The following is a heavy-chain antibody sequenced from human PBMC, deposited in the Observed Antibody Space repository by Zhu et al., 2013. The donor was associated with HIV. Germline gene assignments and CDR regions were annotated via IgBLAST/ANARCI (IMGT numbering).Heavy chain of an antibody. V-gene: IGHV1-8*01. Sequence: QVQLVQSGAEVKKPGASVKVSCKASGYTFTSYDINWVRQATGQGLEWMGWMNPNSGNTGYAQKFQGRVTMTRNTSISTAYMELSSLRSEDTAVYYCARKDGQQLFYYYYGMDVWGQGTTVTVSS. CDR3: ARKDGQQLFYYYYGMDV. CDR2: MNPNSGNT. J-gene: IGHJ6*02. CDR1: GYTFTSYD. D-gene: IGHD6-13*01.